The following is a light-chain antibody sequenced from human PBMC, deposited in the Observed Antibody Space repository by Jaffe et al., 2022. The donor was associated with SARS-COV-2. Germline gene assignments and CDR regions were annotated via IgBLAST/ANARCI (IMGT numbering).Light chain of an antibody. J-gene: IGLJ1*01. CDR2: EGS. V-gene: IGLV2-23*01. CDR1: SSDVGNYNL. CDR3: CSYASSSTYV. Sequence: QSALTQPASVSGSPGQSITISCSGTSSDVGNYNLVSWYQQYPGKAPKLMVYEGSKRPSGVSNRFSGSKSGNTASLTISGLQAEDEADYYCCSYASSSTYVFGTGTKVTVL.